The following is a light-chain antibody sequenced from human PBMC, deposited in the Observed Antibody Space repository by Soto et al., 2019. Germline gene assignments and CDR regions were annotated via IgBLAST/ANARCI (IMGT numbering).Light chain of an antibody. V-gene: IGLV1-47*02. CDR2: SNN. J-gene: IGLJ2*01. Sequence: QSVLTQPPSASGTPGQRVAISCSGSSSNIGGTNYAYWYQQLPGAAPKLLMHSNNLRPSGVPERISGSKSGTSASLAISGLRSEDEAVYYCASWDDRLGAVIFGGGTKVT. CDR3: ASWDDRLGAVI. CDR1: SSNIGGTNY.